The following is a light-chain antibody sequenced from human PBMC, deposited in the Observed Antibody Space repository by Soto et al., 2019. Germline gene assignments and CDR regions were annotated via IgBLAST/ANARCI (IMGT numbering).Light chain of an antibody. V-gene: IGLV2-14*01. Sequence: QCVLTKPASVSGAPGQWITISCTGTSSDVGGYNYVSWYQQHPGKAPKLMIYDVSNRPSGVSNRFSGSKSGNTASLTISGLQAEDEADYYCSSYTSSSTLYVFGTGTKVTVL. CDR3: SSYTSSSTLYV. J-gene: IGLJ1*01. CDR2: DVS. CDR1: SSDVGGYNY.